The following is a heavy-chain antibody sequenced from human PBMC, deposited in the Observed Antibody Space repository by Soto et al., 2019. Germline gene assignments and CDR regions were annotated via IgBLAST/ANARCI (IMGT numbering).Heavy chain of an antibody. Sequence: QVQLVQSGAEVKKPGASVKVSCKASGYTFTSYDISWVRQATGQGLEWMGWMNPNSGNAGCAQKFQGRVTMTRNTSLSTAYMELSSMRSEDTAVYYWAREDYGGRAGYWGQGTLVTVSS. V-gene: IGHV1-8*01. CDR2: MNPNSGNA. J-gene: IGHJ4*02. D-gene: IGHD4-17*01. CDR3: AREDYGGRAGY. CDR1: GYTFTSYD.